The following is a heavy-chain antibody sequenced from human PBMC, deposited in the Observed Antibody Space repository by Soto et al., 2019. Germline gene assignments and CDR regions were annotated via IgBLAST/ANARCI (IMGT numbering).Heavy chain of an antibody. V-gene: IGHV3-23*01. CDR1: GFTFSSYA. Sequence: PGGSLRLSCAASGFTFSSYAMSWVRQAPGKGLEWVSAISGSGGSTYYADSVKGRFTISRDNSKNTLYLQMNSLRAEDTAVYYCAKDGPSISWYYDPQDKHAFWGQGTLVT. CDR2: ISGSGGST. CDR3: AKDGPSISWYYDPQDKHAF. D-gene: IGHD6-13*01. J-gene: IGHJ4*01.